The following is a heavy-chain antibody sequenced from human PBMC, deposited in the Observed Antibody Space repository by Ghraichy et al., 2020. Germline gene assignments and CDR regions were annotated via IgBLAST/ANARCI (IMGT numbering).Heavy chain of an antibody. CDR1: GFTFSSYW. V-gene: IGHV3-7*01. J-gene: IGHJ4*02. CDR3: ARGGGVLLMVYAATEYYFDY. CDR2: IKQDGSEK. Sequence: GGSLRLSCAASGFTFSSYWMSWVRQAPGKGLEWVANIKQDGSEKYYVDSVKGRFTISRDNAKNSLYLQMNSLRAEDTAVYYCARGGGVLLMVYAATEYYFDYWGQGTLVTVSS. D-gene: IGHD2-8*01.